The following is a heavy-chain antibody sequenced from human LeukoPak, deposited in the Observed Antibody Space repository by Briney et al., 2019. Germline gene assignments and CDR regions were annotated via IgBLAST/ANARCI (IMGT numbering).Heavy chain of an antibody. CDR3: ARVVVPAAIHWFDP. D-gene: IGHD2-2*01. V-gene: IGHV4-34*01. CDR1: GFTFSNAW. Sequence: GSLRLPCAASGFTFSNAWMRWVRQAPGKGLEWVGEINHSGSTNYNPSLKSLVTISVDTSKNQFSLKLSSVTAADTAVYYCARVVVPAAIHWFDPWGQGTLFTVSS. J-gene: IGHJ5*02. CDR2: INHSGST.